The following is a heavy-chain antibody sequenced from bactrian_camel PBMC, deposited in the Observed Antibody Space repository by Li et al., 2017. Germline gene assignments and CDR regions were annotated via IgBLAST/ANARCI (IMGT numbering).Heavy chain of an antibody. CDR2: IISANDST. CDR3: AADRSFFTATATDKSEYDY. V-gene: IGHV3S42*01. J-gene: IGHJ4*01. D-gene: IGHD4*01. Sequence: VQLVESGGGSVQAGGSLRLSCTAPGFTSDSCGADWYRQATGKEREWVSSIISANDSTSYADSVKGRFTISKDDAKDTLYLQMNSLKPEDAAMYYCAADRSFFTATATDKSEYDYWGQGTQVTVS. CDR1: GFTSDSCG.